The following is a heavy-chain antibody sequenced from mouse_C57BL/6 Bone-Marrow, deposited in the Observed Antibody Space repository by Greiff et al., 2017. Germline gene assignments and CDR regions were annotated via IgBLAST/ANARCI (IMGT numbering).Heavy chain of an antibody. Sequence: QVQLQQSGAELMKPGASVKLSCKATGYTFTGYWIEWVKQRPGHGLEWIGDIYPGSGSTNYNEKFKSKATLTVDTSSSTAYMQLSSLTSEDSAVYYCARGQLRLFDYWGQGTTLTVSS. CDR2: IYPGSGST. CDR1: GYTFTGYW. V-gene: IGHV1-9*01. D-gene: IGHD3-2*02. CDR3: ARGQLRLFDY. J-gene: IGHJ2*01.